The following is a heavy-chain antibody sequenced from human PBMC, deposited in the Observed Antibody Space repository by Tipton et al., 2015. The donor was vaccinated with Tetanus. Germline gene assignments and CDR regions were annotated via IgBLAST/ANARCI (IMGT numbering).Heavy chain of an antibody. D-gene: IGHD6-19*01. V-gene: IGHV4-59*12. CDR3: ARVEYSSGWYSEGGLHYYYGMDV. Sequence: PGLVKPSETLSLTCTVSGGSISSYYWSWIRQPPGKGLEWIGYIYYSGSTNYNPSLKSRVTISVDTSKNQFSLKLSSVTAADTAVYYCARVEYSSGWYSEGGLHYYYGMDVWGQGTTVTVSS. J-gene: IGHJ6*02. CDR1: GGSISSYY. CDR2: IYYSGST.